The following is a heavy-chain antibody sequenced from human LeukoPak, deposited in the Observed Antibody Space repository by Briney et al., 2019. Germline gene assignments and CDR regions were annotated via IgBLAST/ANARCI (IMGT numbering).Heavy chain of an antibody. V-gene: IGHV3-48*04. J-gene: IGHJ5*02. CDR3: AKDRAYISSWYGCSTP. CDR1: GFTFSSYS. CDR2: LSSSGSAF. D-gene: IGHD6-13*01. Sequence: GGSLRLSCAASGFTFSSYSMNWVRQAPGKGLEWIAYLSSSGSAFSYADSVEGRFTIARDNAKNSVYLEMNSLRADDTAVYYCAKDRAYISSWYGCSTPWGQGTLVTVSS.